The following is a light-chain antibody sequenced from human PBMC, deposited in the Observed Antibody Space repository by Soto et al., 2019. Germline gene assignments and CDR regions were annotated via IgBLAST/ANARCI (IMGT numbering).Light chain of an antibody. V-gene: IGLV2-8*01. Sequence: QSALTQPPSASGCPGQSVTISCTGTSSDVGAYKYVSWYQQHPGKAPKLMIFEVSKRPSVVPDRFSGSKSGNTASLTVSGLQADDEADYYCSSYAASTRYVFGTGTKVTVL. J-gene: IGLJ1*01. CDR3: SSYAASTRYV. CDR1: SSDVGAYKY. CDR2: EVS.